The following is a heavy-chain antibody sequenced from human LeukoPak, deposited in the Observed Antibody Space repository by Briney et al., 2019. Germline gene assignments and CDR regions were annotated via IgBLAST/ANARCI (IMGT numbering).Heavy chain of an antibody. CDR2: ISSSGSTI. D-gene: IGHD6-13*01. J-gene: IGHJ4*02. CDR3: ARDEESSSSTLIDY. V-gene: IGHV3-11*01. CDR1: GFTFSDYY. Sequence: SLRLSCAASGFTFSDYYMSWIRQAPGKGLEWVSYISSSGSTIYYADSVKGRFTISRDNAKNSLYLQMNSLRAEDTAVYYCARDEESSSSTLIDYWGQGTLVTVSS.